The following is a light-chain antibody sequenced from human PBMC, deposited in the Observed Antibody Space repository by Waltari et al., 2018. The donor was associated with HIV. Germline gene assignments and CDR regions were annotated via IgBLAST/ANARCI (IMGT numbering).Light chain of an antibody. CDR2: EVT. CDR1: SSNVGSTDL. J-gene: IGLJ1*01. V-gene: IGLV2-23*02. Sequence: QSALTQPAAASGPPGQLITTPCTGTSSNVGSTDLVPWYQQHPGEAPKLTIYEVTKRPSGVSNRFSGSKSGNTASLTISGLQAEDEAEYYCCSCPRSGIRYVFGTGTKVTVL. CDR3: CSCPRSGIRYV.